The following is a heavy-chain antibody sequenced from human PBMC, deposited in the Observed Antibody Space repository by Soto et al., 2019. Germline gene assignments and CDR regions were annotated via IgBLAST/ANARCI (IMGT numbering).Heavy chain of an antibody. D-gene: IGHD1-7*01. J-gene: IGHJ5*02. Sequence: SETLSLTCSVSGGSISGYYWSWIRQPPGKGLEWIGFIYYSGSTNYNPSLKSRVTISVDTSKNQFSLKLSSVTAADTAVYYCASITGTDFDPWGQGTLVTVSS. V-gene: IGHV4-59*01. CDR1: GGSISGYY. CDR3: ASITGTDFDP. CDR2: IYYSGST.